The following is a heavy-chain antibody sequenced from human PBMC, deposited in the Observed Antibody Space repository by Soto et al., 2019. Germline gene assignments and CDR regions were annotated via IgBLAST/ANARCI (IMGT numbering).Heavy chain of an antibody. J-gene: IGHJ5*02. V-gene: IGHV3-74*01. CDR2: ISADGIDT. CDR1: GSTLSNDL. D-gene: IGHD3-3*01. Sequence: PGGSLRLSCSASGSTLSNDLVHWVRQSPGKGLVWVSRISADGIDTAYADSVKGRFSISRDNARNTVYLQMSSLRVDDTAVYYSLSKVPSGPWRAWGQGTLVTVSS. CDR3: LSKVPSGPWRA.